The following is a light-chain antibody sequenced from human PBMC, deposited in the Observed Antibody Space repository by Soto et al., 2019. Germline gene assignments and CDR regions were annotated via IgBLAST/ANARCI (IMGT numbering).Light chain of an antibody. V-gene: IGLV2-14*01. CDR2: DVS. J-gene: IGLJ1*01. CDR3: SSYTTSSTYF. CDR1: SSDVGGYNY. Sequence: QSVLTQPASVSGSPGQSITISCTGTSSDVGGYNYVSWYQQHPGKAPKLMIYDVSNRPSGVSNRFSGSKSGNTASLTISGLQAEDETDYYCSSYTTSSTYFFATGTKLTVL.